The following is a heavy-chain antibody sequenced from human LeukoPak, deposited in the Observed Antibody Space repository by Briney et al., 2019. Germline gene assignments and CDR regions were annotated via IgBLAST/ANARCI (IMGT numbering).Heavy chain of an antibody. CDR1: GFTLSSYA. D-gene: IGHD1-26*01. J-gene: IGHJ4*02. V-gene: IGHV3-30*04. Sequence: PGGSLRLSCAASGFTLSSYAMHWVRQAPGKGLEWVAVISYDGSNKYYADSVKGRFTISRDNSKNTLYLQMNSLRAEDTAVYYCARDASEGGAFDYWGQGTLVTVSS. CDR3: ARDASEGGAFDY. CDR2: ISYDGSNK.